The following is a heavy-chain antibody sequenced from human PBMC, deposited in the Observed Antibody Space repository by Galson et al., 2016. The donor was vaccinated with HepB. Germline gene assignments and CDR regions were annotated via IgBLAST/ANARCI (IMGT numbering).Heavy chain of an antibody. J-gene: IGHJ6*02. CDR2: IYYSGTT. D-gene: IGHD1-26*01. Sequence: SETLSLTCTVSGGSVRSSAYYWGSIRLPPGKGLEWIGTIYYSGTTYYNPSLTSRVTMFVDTSKNELSLKVTSVTAADTAVYYCARLGGRSGKYTLDGWGQGTTVTVSS. CDR1: GGSVRSSAYY. CDR3: ARLGGRSGKYTLDG. V-gene: IGHV4-39*01.